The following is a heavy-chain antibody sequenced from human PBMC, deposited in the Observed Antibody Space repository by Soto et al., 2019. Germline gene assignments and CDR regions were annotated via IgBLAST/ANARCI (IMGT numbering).Heavy chain of an antibody. J-gene: IGHJ3*02. CDR3: ASLVTYYYDSSGSPGAFDI. D-gene: IGHD3-22*01. Sequence: ASVKVSCKASGYTFTRYGISWVRQAPGQGLEWMGWISAYNGNTNYAQKLQGRVTMTTDTSTSTAYMELRSLRSDDTAVYYCASLVTYYYDSSGSPGAFDIWGQGTMVTVSS. CDR1: GYTFTRYG. CDR2: ISAYNGNT. V-gene: IGHV1-18*01.